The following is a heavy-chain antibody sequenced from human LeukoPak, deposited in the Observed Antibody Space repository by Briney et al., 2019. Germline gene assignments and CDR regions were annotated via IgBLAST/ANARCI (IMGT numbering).Heavy chain of an antibody. D-gene: IGHD3-22*01. CDR1: GYTFTSYD. CDR3: ARGYYYDSSGYYSYLDY. Sequence: ASVKVSCKASGYTFTSYDINWVRQATGQGLEWMGIINPSGGSTSYAQKFQGRVTMTRDTSTSTVYMELSSLRSEDTAVYYCARGYYYDSSGYYSYLDYWGQGTLVTVSS. CDR2: INPSGGST. J-gene: IGHJ4*02. V-gene: IGHV1-46*01.